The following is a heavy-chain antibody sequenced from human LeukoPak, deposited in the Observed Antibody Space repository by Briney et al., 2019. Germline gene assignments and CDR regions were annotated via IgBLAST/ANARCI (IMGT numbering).Heavy chain of an antibody. CDR2: ISADGGST. V-gene: IGHV3-23*01. CDR3: ARGTYYDFWSGPWPFDP. J-gene: IGHJ5*02. D-gene: IGHD3-3*01. Sequence: PGGSLRLSCTASGFTFSSNAMSWVRQAPGKGLEWVSSISADGGSTFYADSVKGRFTVSRDNSKNTLYLQMNSLRAEDTAVYYCARGTYYDFWSGPWPFDPWGQGTLVSVSS. CDR1: GFTFSSNA.